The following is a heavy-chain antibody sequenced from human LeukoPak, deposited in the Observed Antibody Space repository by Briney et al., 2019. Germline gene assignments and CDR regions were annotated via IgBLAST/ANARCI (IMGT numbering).Heavy chain of an antibody. D-gene: IGHD3-16*01. CDR3: ARVAGDNSLDY. CDR2: IYYSGST. Sequence: SETLSLTSTVSGVSISSHYWSWVRQPPGKGLEWIGYIYYSGSTDYNPSLKSRATMSVDTSKNQLSLKLSSVTAADTAVYYCARVAGDNSLDYWGQGTLVTVSS. J-gene: IGHJ4*02. CDR1: GVSISSHY. V-gene: IGHV4-59*11.